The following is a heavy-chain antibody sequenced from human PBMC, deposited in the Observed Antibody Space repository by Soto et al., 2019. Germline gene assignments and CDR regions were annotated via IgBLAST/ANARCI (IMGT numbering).Heavy chain of an antibody. J-gene: IGHJ6*02. Sequence: EVQLVESGGGLVKPGGSLRLSCAASGFTFSNAWMSWVRQAPGKGLEWVGRIKSKTDGGTTDYAAPVKGRFTISRDDSKNTLYLQMNSLKTEDTAVYYCTTVSGLSTSWSDSPYYYYGMDVWGQGTTVTVSS. D-gene: IGHD2-2*01. V-gene: IGHV3-15*01. CDR3: TTVSGLSTSWSDSPYYYYGMDV. CDR2: IKSKTDGGTT. CDR1: GFTFSNAW.